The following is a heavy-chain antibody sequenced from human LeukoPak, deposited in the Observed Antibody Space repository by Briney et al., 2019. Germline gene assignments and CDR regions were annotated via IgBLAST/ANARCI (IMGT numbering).Heavy chain of an antibody. CDR3: ARGPSLLTNYGIDY. Sequence: EASVKVSCKASGYTFTSCDINWVRQATGQGLEWMGWMNPNSGNTGYAQNFQGRITMTRNTSMSTAYMELSSLKSEDTAVYYCARGPSLLTNYGIDYWGQGTLVTVSS. D-gene: IGHD2-15*01. CDR2: MNPNSGNT. V-gene: IGHV1-8*01. J-gene: IGHJ4*02. CDR1: GYTFTSCD.